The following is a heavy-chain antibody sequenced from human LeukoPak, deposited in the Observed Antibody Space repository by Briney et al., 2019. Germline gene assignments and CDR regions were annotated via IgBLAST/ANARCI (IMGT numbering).Heavy chain of an antibody. D-gene: IGHD3-22*01. CDR2: IKQDGSEQ. Sequence: GSLSLSCAVSGFTFRTYWMSWVRQAPGKGLEWVANIKQDGSEQYYMDSVKGRFTISRDNAKNSLYLQMNSLRVEDTAVYYCARDGPIYYDASGYSYWGQGTLVTVSS. CDR1: GFTFRTYW. CDR3: ARDGPIYYDASGYSY. J-gene: IGHJ4*02. V-gene: IGHV3-7*01.